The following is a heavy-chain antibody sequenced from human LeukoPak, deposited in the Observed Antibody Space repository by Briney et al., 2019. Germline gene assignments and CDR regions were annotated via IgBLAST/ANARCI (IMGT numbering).Heavy chain of an antibody. J-gene: IGHJ4*02. CDR1: GFTFSAYA. D-gene: IGHD6-19*01. V-gene: IGHV3-48*04. CDR2: ITTGGSSI. Sequence: GGSLRLSCAASGFTFSAYAMAWLRQAPGKGLQCISHITTGGSSIFYVDSVKGRFTLSRDNAKNSLYLQMNSLRAEDAAVYYCARVRYDSGWYDYWGQGAQVIVSS. CDR3: ARVRYDSGWYDY.